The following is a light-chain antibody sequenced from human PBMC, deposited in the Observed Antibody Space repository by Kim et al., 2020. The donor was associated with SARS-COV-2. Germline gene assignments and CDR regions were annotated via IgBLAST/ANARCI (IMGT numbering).Light chain of an antibody. CDR3: QAWDSSTGV. J-gene: IGLJ2*01. CDR1: KLGDKY. CDR2: QDS. V-gene: IGLV3-1*01. Sequence: SYELTQPPSVSVSPGQTASITCSGDKLGDKYACWYQQKPGQSPVLVIYQDSKRPSGIPERFSGSNYGNTATLTISGTQAMDEADYYCQAWDSSTGVFGGGTQLTVL.